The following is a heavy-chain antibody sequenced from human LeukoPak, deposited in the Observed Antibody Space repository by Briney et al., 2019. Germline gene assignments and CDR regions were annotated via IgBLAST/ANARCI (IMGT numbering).Heavy chain of an antibody. CDR2: IYYGGRT. V-gene: IGHV4-61*01. CDR3: ARGRNLQQQPFDY. J-gene: IGHJ4*02. CDR1: GDSVCSGSYY. Sequence: SETLSLTCIVSGDSVCSGSYYWSWIRQPPGKGLEWIGYIYYGGRTDYNPSLRSRVTISVDTSKNQFSLKLSSVTAADTAVYYCARGRNLQQQPFDYWGQGTLVTVSS. D-gene: IGHD6-13*01.